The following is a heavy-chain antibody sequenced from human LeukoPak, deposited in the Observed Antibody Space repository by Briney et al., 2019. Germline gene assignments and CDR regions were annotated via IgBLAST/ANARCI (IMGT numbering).Heavy chain of an antibody. CDR3: AREGDGFDI. CDR2: VYTSGST. V-gene: IGHV4-4*07. Sequence: SETLSLTCTVSGGSISSYDWTWIRQPPGRGLEWIGRVYTSGSTKYNPSLKSRVTMSVDTSKNQFSLKLSSVTAADTAVYYCAREGDGFDIWGQGTRVTVSS. CDR1: GGSISSYD. J-gene: IGHJ3*02.